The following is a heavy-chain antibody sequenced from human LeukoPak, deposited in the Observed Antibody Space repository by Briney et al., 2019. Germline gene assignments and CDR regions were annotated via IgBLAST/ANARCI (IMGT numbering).Heavy chain of an antibody. CDR2: IGGRGSYI. CDR3: ARGQEYLWLHKDY. J-gene: IGHJ4*02. V-gene: IGHV3-21*01. Sequence: GGSLRLSCAASGFTFSSYNMNWVRQAPGKGLEWVSSIGGRGSYIFYADSVKGRFTISRDNAKNSLYLQMNSLRAEDTAVYYCARGQEYLWLHKDYWGQGTLVTVSS. CDR1: GFTFSSYN. D-gene: IGHD5-18*01.